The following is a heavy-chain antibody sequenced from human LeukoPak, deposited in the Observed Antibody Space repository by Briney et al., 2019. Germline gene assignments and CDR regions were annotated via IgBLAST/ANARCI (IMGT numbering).Heavy chain of an antibody. J-gene: IGHJ4*02. CDR2: ISGSGGST. V-gene: IGHV3-23*01. Sequence: GESLKISFKGSGYSFTSYWIGWVRLAPGKGLEWVSVISGSGGSTSYADSVKGRFTISRDNSMNTLYLQMNSLRAEDTAVYYCAKDDRIQTRRYSYNYWGQGTLVTVSS. CDR3: AKDDRIQTRRYSYNY. CDR1: GYSFTSYW. D-gene: IGHD5-18*01.